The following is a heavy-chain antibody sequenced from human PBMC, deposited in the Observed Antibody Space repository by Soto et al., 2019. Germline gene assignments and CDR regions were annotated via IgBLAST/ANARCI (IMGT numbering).Heavy chain of an antibody. CDR2: ISSSSSTI. V-gene: IGHV3-48*02. D-gene: IGHD3-22*01. J-gene: IGHJ4*02. Sequence: LRLSCAASGFTFSSSSMNWVRQAPGKGLEWVSYISSSSSTIYYADPVKGRFTISRDNAKNSLYLQMNSLRDEDTAVYYCARVKYYYDSSGYYEGSYYFDYWGQGTLVTVSS. CDR1: GFTFSSSS. CDR3: ARVKYYYDSSGYYEGSYYFDY.